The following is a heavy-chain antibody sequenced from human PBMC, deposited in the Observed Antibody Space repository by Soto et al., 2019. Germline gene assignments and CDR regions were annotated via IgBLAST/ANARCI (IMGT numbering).Heavy chain of an antibody. CDR2: IYYSGST. CDR3: ARAPLYGDSGFGPSGWFDP. D-gene: IGHD4-17*01. V-gene: IGHV4-30-4*01. CDR1: GGSISSGDYY. Sequence: QVQLQESGPGLVKPSQTLSLTCTVSGGSISSGDYYWSWIRQPPGKGLEWIGYIYYSGSTYYNPSLKSRVTISVDTSKNQFSLKLSSVTAADTAVYYCARAPLYGDSGFGPSGWFDPWGQGTLVTVSS. J-gene: IGHJ5*02.